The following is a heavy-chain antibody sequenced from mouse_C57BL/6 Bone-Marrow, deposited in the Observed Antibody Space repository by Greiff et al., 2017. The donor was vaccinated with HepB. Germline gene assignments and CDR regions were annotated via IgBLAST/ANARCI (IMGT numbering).Heavy chain of an antibody. V-gene: IGHV1-50*01. CDR3: AREDGNRYFDY. CDR1: GYTFTSYW. CDR2: IDPSDSYT. Sequence: VKLQQPGAELVKPGASVKLSCKASGYTFTSYWMQWVKQRPGQGLEWIGEIDPSDSYTNYNQKFKGKATLTVDTSSSTAYMQLSSLTSEDSAVYYCAREDGNRYFDYWGQGTTLTVSS. J-gene: IGHJ2*01. D-gene: IGHD2-1*01.